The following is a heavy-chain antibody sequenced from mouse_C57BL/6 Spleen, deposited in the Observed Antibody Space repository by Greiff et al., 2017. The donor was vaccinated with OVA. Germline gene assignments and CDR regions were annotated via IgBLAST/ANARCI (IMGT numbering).Heavy chain of an antibody. D-gene: IGHD1-1*01. V-gene: IGHV14-1*01. J-gene: IGHJ3*01. CDR3: TTWGTVVAP. Sequence: EVQLQQSGAELVRPGASVKLSCTASGFKIKEECMHWVKQRHAPCMEWIGRIAPEHGDTEHAPKFQGKATMTADTSSNTAYLQLSSLTSEDTAVYYCTTWGTVVAPGGQGTLVTVSA. CDR1: GFKIKEEC. CDR2: IAPEHGDT.